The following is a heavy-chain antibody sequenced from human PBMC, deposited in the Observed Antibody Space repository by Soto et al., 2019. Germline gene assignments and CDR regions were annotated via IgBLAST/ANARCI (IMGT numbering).Heavy chain of an antibody. CDR3: ATGSHDSSGYLTLFDY. Sequence: AAVKVSCKVSGYTLTELSMHWVRQAPGKGLEWMGGFDPEDGETIYAQKFQGRVTMTEDTFTDTAYMELSSLRSEDTAVYYCATGSHDSSGYLTLFDYWGQGTLVTVSS. CDR1: GYTLTELS. V-gene: IGHV1-24*01. D-gene: IGHD3-22*01. CDR2: FDPEDGET. J-gene: IGHJ4*02.